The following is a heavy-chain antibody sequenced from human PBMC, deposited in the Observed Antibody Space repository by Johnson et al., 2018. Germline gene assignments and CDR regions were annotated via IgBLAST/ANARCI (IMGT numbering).Heavy chain of an antibody. J-gene: IGHJ6*03. CDR2: IAYDGSNK. Sequence: QVQLVQSGGGVVQAGRSLRLSCAASGFTFSSYAMHWVRQAPGKGLEWAEVIAYDGSNKYYADDVKGQFTISRDNSKNTLYLQMNNLRAEETAVYYCARSGSYSSYYYYMDGWGKGTTVTVSS. D-gene: IGHD1-26*01. V-gene: IGHV3-30-3*01. CDR3: ARSGSYSSYYYYMDG. CDR1: GFTFSSYA.